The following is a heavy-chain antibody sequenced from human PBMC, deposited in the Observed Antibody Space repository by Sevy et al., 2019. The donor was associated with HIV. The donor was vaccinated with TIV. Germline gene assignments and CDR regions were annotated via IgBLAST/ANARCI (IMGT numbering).Heavy chain of an antibody. V-gene: IGHV1-18*01. J-gene: IGHJ6*03. CDR3: TRDSWTKDYYYYMDV. D-gene: IGHD5-12*01. CDR1: EYTFTNYG. Sequence: ASVKVSCKASEYTFTNYGINWVRQAPGQGLEWMGWISGRNGDTNYAQKFQGRVTMTTDTSTSTVYMELRSLRSDDTAVYYCTRDSWTKDYYYYMDVWGKGTTVTVSS. CDR2: ISGRNGDT.